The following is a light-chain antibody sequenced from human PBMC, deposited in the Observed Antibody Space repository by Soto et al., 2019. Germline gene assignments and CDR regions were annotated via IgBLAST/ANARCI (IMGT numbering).Light chain of an antibody. V-gene: IGKV3-20*01. J-gene: IGKJ5*01. Sequence: IVWTHSPGRLSFSRGEIAALSVKTSQTSGSNFLAWYQHKPGQAPRLLIYASSNRATGIPDRFSGSASGPDFTLTINRLEPEDFAVYYCQLYGISPQFGQGTRLEIK. CDR2: ASS. CDR3: QLYGISPQ. CDR1: QTSGSNF.